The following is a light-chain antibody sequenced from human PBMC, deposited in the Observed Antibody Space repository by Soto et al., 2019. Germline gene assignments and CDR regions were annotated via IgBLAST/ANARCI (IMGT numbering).Light chain of an antibody. J-gene: IGKJ1*01. CDR3: QQYRHYCT. CDR1: HDIRNS. V-gene: IGKV1D-13*01. Sequence: SQMTPSPSSLSASIGDRVTITSQASHDIRNSLNWFQQKPGKAPKLLIYDASSLESGVTQRFSGSGSGTEFTLTISSLQNDDFSNYFSQQYRHYCTFGQAIKA. CDR2: DAS.